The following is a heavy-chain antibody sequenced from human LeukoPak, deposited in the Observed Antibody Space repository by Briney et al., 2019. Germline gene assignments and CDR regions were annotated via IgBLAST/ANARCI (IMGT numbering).Heavy chain of an antibody. CDR3: ARDVGATPGYFDY. D-gene: IGHD1-26*01. Sequence: SETLSLTCTVSGGSISSYYWSWIRQPPGKGLEWIGYIYNSGSTNYNPSLKSRVTISVDTSKNQFSLKLSSVTAADTAVYYCARDVGATPGYFDYWGQGTLVTVSS. V-gene: IGHV4-59*01. CDR1: GGSISSYY. J-gene: IGHJ4*02. CDR2: IYNSGST.